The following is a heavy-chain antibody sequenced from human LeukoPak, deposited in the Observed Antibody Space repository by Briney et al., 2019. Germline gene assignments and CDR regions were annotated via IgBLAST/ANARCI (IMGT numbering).Heavy chain of an antibody. CDR2: ISGSGGST. CDR3: AKGAVEMATISHYFDY. Sequence: GGSLRLSCAASGFTFSSYAMSWVRQAPGKGLEWVSAISGSGGSTYYADSVKGRFTISRDNSKNTLYLQMNSLRAEDTAVYYCAKGAVEMATISHYFDYWGQGTLVTVSS. J-gene: IGHJ4*02. D-gene: IGHD5-24*01. V-gene: IGHV3-23*01. CDR1: GFTFSSYA.